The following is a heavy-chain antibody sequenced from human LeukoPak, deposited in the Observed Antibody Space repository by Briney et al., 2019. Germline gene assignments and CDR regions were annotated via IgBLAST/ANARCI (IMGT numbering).Heavy chain of an antibody. CDR3: ARPVEEQWLVPNWYFDL. J-gene: IGHJ2*01. V-gene: IGHV3-33*01. CDR2: IWYDGSNK. D-gene: IGHD6-19*01. CDR1: GFTFSSYG. Sequence: GGSLRLSCAASGFTFSSYGMHWVRQAPGKGLEWVAVIWYDGSNKYYADSVKGRFTISRDNSKNTLYLQMNSLRAEDTDVYYCARPVEEQWLVPNWYFDLWGRGTLVTVSS.